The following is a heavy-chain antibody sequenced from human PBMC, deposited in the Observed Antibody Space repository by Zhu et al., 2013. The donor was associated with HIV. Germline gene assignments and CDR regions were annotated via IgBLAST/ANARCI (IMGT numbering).Heavy chain of an antibody. CDR2: IIPIFGTA. V-gene: IGHV1-69*01. CDR1: GYTFTSYA. J-gene: IGHJ6*03. Sequence: QVQLVQSGAEVKKPGASVKVSCKASGYTFTSYAISWVRQAPGQGLEWMGGIIPIFGTANYAQKFQGRVTITADESTSTAYMELSSLRSEDTAVYYCARDRDSGSYYDYYYYYMDVRGKGTTVTVSS. D-gene: IGHD1-26*01. CDR3: ARDRDSGSYYDYYYYYMDV.